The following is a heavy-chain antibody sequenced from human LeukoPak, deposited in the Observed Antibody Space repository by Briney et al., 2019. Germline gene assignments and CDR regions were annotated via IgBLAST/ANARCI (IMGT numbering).Heavy chain of an antibody. CDR1: GFTVSSNY. CDR2: IYSGGST. J-gene: IGHJ4*02. CDR3: VKDSLGYSYGYYFDY. D-gene: IGHD5-18*01. V-gene: IGHV3-66*01. Sequence: GGSLRLSCAASGFTVSSNYMTWVRQAPGKGLEWVSVIYSGGSTYYADSVKGRFTLSRDNSKNTLFLQMSSLRAEDTAVYYCVKDSLGYSYGYYFDYWGQGTLVTVSS.